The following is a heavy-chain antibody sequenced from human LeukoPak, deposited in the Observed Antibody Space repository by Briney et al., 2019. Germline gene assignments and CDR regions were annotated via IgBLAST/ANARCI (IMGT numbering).Heavy chain of an antibody. CDR1: GYTFTSYY. D-gene: IGHD6-19*01. J-gene: IGHJ4*02. CDR2: ISTYNGNT. Sequence: GASVKVSCKASGYTFTSYYMHWVRQAPGQGLEWMGWISTYNGNTNYAQKLQGRFNMTTDTSTSTVYMELRSLESDDTAVYYCARGPRGSSGWYRFFDYWGQGTLVSVSS. CDR3: ARGPRGSSGWYRFFDY. V-gene: IGHV1-18*04.